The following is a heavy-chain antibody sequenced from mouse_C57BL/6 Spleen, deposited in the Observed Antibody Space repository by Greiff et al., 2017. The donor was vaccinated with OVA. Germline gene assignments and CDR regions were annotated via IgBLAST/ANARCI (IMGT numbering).Heavy chain of an antibody. D-gene: IGHD2-13*01. V-gene: IGHV1-72*01. Sequence: QVQLQQPGAELVKPGASVKLSCKASGYTFTSYWMHWVKQRPGRGLEWIGRIDPDSGGTKYNEKFKSKATLTVDKPSSTAYMQLSSLTSEDSAVYYCARSGDAYWYFDVWGTGTTVTVSS. CDR1: GYTFTSYW. CDR3: ARSGDAYWYFDV. J-gene: IGHJ1*03. CDR2: IDPDSGGT.